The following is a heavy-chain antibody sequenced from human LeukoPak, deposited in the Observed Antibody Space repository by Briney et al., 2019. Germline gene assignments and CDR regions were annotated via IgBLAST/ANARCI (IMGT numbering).Heavy chain of an antibody. D-gene: IGHD3-10*01. CDR1: GFTFSSYG. CDR3: AGHRGYMVRGGEYFDY. V-gene: IGHV3-30*02. CDR2: IRYDGSNK. J-gene: IGHJ4*02. Sequence: GGSLRLSCAASGFTFSSYGMHWVRQAPGKGLEWVAFIRYDGSNKYYADSVKGRFTISRDNSKNTLYLQMNSLRAEDTAVYYCAGHRGYMVRGGEYFDYWGQGTLVTVSS.